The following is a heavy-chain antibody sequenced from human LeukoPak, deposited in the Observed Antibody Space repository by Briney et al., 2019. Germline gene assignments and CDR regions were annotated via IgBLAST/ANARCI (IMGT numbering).Heavy chain of an antibody. V-gene: IGHV3-21*01. J-gene: IGHJ3*02. CDR1: GFTFSSYS. D-gene: IGHD2-2*01. CDR2: ISSSSSYI. CDR3: ARLKCSSTSCAVAFDI. Sequence: GGSLRLSCAASGFTFSSYSMNWVRQAPGKGLEWVSSISSSSSYIYYADSVKGRFTISRDNAKNSLYLQMNSLRAEDTAVYYCARLKCSSTSCAVAFDIWGQGTMVTVSS.